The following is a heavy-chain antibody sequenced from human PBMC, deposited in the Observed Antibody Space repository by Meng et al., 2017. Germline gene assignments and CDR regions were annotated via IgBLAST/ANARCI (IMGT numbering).Heavy chain of an antibody. Sequence: ASVKVSCKASGYTFTSYAMNWVRQAPGQGLEWMGWINTNTGNPTYAQGFTGRFVFSLDTSVSTAYLQISSLKAEDTAVYYCARDHTKTYYYGSGSYGSTRSPRYFDLWGRGTLVTVSS. D-gene: IGHD3-10*01. CDR1: GYTFTSYA. CDR2: INTNTGNP. V-gene: IGHV7-4-1*02. J-gene: IGHJ2*01. CDR3: ARDHTKTYYYGSGSYGSTRSPRYFDL.